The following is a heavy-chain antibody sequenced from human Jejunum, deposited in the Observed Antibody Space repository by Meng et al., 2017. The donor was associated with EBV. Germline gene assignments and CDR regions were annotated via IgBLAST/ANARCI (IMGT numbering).Heavy chain of an antibody. Sequence: HLQLLVAGPGLVNPSETLSLTCTVSGGSISSIRYYWGWICQPPGNGLEWIGTYYNSGSTYYNPSLKSRVTISVDTSKNQFSLKLISVTAADTAAYYCARQGPSGRTFDYWGQGTLVTVSS. V-gene: IGHV4-39*01. CDR3: ARQGPSGRTFDY. J-gene: IGHJ4*02. CDR1: GGSISSIRYY. D-gene: IGHD1-26*01. CDR2: YYNSGST.